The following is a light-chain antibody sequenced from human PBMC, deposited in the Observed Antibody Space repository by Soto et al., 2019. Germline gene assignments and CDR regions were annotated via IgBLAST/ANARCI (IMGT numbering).Light chain of an antibody. J-gene: IGLJ3*02. Sequence: QSALTQPASVSGSPGQSITISCTGASSDVGNCNCVSWYQQHPGKAPKLMIYEVSNRPSGVSDRFSGSKAGNTASLTISGLQAEDEADYYCSSFAGANIWVFGGGTKLTVL. CDR2: EVS. CDR1: SSDVGNCNC. V-gene: IGLV2-14*01. CDR3: SSFAGANIWV.